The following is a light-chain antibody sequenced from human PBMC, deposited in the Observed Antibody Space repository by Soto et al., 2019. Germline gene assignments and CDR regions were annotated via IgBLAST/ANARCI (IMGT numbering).Light chain of an antibody. J-gene: IGKJ1*01. CDR1: QSVSSN. CDR2: GAS. Sequence: EIVMTQSPDTLSVSPGERATLSCRASQSVSSNLAWYQQKPGQAPRLLIYGASTRATGIPARFSGSGSGTEFTLSISSLQSEDFAVYYCQQYNYWPARTFGQGTKVDIK. CDR3: QQYNYWPART. V-gene: IGKV3-15*01.